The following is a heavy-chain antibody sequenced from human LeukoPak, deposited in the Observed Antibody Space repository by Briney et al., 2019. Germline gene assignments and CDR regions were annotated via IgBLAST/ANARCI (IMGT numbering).Heavy chain of an antibody. J-gene: IGHJ6*04. CDR1: VFTFSSYE. D-gene: IGHD3-10*02. Sequence: GWSLRLSCAACVFTFSSYEMNWDRQAPGPGLGWGLYISSIGSCIYYADPVKGRFTISRDNAKNSLYLQMNSLRAEDTAVYYCAELGINMIGGVWGKGTTVTTSS. V-gene: IGHV3-48*03. CDR3: AELGINMIGGV. CDR2: ISSIGSCI.